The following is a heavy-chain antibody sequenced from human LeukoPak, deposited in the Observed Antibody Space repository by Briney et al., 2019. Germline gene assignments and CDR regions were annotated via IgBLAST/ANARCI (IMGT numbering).Heavy chain of an antibody. CDR3: ARHSPHCSGGSCYVGAFDY. J-gene: IGHJ4*02. CDR2: IYPGDSDT. D-gene: IGHD2-15*01. Sequence: GKSLKISCKGSGYSFTSYWIGWVRQMPGKGLEWMGIIYPGDSDTRYSPSFQGQVTISADKSISTAYLQWSSLKASDTAMYYCARHSPHCSGGSCYVGAFDYWGQGTLVTVSS. V-gene: IGHV5-51*01. CDR1: GYSFTSYW.